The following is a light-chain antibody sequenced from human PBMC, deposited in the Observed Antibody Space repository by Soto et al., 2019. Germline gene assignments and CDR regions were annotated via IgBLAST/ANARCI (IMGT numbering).Light chain of an antibody. CDR3: SSYTGSSTYV. J-gene: IGLJ1*01. V-gene: IGLV2-14*01. Sequence: QSVLTQPASVSGSPGQSIAISCTGTSSDVGGYNYVSWYQQHPGKAPKLMVYDVSNRPSGVSNRFSGSKSGNTASLTISRLQAEDEADYYCSSYTGSSTYVFGTGTKVTVL. CDR1: SSDVGGYNY. CDR2: DVS.